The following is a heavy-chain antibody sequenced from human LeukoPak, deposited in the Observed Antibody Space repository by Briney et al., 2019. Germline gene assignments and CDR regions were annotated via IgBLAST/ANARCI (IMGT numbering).Heavy chain of an antibody. CDR2: ISGSGGST. CDR3: AKVEYSGYGAEGAIDY. J-gene: IGHJ4*02. V-gene: IGHV3-23*01. D-gene: IGHD5-12*01. CDR1: GFTFSSYA. Sequence: GGSLRLSCAASGFTFSSYAMSWVRQAPGKGLEWVSAISGSGGSTYYADSVKGRFTISRDNSKNTLYLQMNSLRAEDTAVYYCAKVEYSGYGAEGAIDYWGQGTLVTVSS.